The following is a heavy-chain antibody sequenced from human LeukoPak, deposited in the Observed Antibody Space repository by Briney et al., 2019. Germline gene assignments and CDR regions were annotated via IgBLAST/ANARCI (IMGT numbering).Heavy chain of an antibody. Sequence: ASVKVSCKASGGTFISYAISWVRQAPGQGLEWMGRIIPIFGTANYAQKFQGKVTITTDQSTSTAYMELSSLRSEDTAVYYCARSHYYDSSGHFDYWGQGTLVTVSS. J-gene: IGHJ4*02. CDR3: ARSHYYDSSGHFDY. D-gene: IGHD3-22*01. CDR2: IIPIFGTA. V-gene: IGHV1-69*05. CDR1: GGTFISYA.